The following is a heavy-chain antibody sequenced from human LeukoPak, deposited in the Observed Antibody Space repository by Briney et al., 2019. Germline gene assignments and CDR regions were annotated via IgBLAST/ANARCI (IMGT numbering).Heavy chain of an antibody. Sequence: ASVTVSFTSSAGTFTIYAISWVRQAPGQGLGWMGGIIPIFGTANYAQKFQGRVTITTDESTSTAYMGLSSLRSEDTAVYYCARDEPWGSGSYPYWGQGTLVTVSS. CDR3: ARDEPWGSGSYPY. J-gene: IGHJ4*02. CDR2: IIPIFGTA. D-gene: IGHD3-10*01. CDR1: AGTFTIYA. V-gene: IGHV1-69*05.